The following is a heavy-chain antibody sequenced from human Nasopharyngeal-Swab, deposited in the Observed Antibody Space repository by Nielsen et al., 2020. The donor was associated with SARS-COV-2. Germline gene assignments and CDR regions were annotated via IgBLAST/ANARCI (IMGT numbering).Heavy chain of an antibody. J-gene: IGHJ6*01. V-gene: IGHV3-43*01. CDR1: GFKFDEYT. Sequence: GGSLRLSCAASGFKFDEYTMHWVRQAPGKGLEWVSLIGWDATKKYYAASLRGRFTVSRDNSRNPLYLEVNNVRVDDTGIYYCAKAGGPWGDYFYGMDVWGQGATVTVSS. D-gene: IGHD1-26*01. CDR3: AKAGGPWGDYFYGMDV. CDR2: IGWDATKK.